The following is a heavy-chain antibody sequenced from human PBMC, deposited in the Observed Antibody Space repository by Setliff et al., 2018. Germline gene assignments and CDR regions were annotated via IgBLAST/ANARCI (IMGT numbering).Heavy chain of an antibody. CDR2: TIPMFGTT. V-gene: IGHV1-69*05. CDR1: GGTFSSYG. D-gene: IGHD3-16*02. J-gene: IGHJ4*02. CDR3: AKVIGGYPPKPSDY. Sequence: GASVKVSCKASGGTFSSYGISWVRQAPGQGLEWVGGTIPMFGTTSYARQFQGRVTIITDESTSTAYMQLSSLGSEDTAVYYCAKVIGGYPPKPSDYWGQGTLVTVSS.